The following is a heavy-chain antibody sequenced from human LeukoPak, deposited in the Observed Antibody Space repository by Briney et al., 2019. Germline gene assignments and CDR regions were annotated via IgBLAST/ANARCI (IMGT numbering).Heavy chain of an antibody. D-gene: IGHD6-19*01. J-gene: IGHJ4*02. V-gene: IGHV3-23*01. CDR1: GFTFSSYA. CDR3: AKDLAGTVAGPD. CDR2: ISDSGGST. Sequence: GGSLRLSCAASGFTFSSYAMTWVRQASGKGLEWVSSISDSGGSTYYADSVKGRFTISRDNSKNTLYLQMNSLRAEDTALYYCAKDLAGTVAGPDWGQGTLVTVSS.